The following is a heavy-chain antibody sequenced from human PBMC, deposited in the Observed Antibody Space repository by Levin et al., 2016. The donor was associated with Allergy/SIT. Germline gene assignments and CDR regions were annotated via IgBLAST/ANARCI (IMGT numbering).Heavy chain of an antibody. V-gene: IGHV3-23*01. CDR3: AKGGTVTMVRGVPNYYYYGMDV. J-gene: IGHJ6*02. Sequence: WIRQPPGKGLEWVSAISGSGGSTYYADSVKGRFTISRDNSKNTLYLQMNSLRAEDTAVYYCAKGGTVTMVRGVPNYYYYGMDVWGQGTTVTVSS. D-gene: IGHD3-10*01. CDR2: ISGSGGST.